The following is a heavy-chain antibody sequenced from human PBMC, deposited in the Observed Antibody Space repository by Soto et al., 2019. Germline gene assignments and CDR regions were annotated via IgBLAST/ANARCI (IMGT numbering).Heavy chain of an antibody. CDR3: ARSAEAKNKGNLEV. CDR2: IIPVFGTS. J-gene: IGHJ3*01. Sequence: ASVKVSCKSSGGVLNSYAISWVRQAPGEGLEWMGGIIPVFGTSNLAQRFQDRVTITADRSTKTVYMELRSLRYEDRAVYYWARSAEAKNKGNLEVWGQRTMATDSS. V-gene: IGHV1-69*06. D-gene: IGHD6-25*01. CDR1: GGVLNSYA.